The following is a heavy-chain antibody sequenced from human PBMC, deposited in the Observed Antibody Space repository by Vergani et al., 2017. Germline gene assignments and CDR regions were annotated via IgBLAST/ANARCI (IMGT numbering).Heavy chain of an antibody. CDR1: GFTFDDYA. CDR2: ISWNSGSI. J-gene: IGHJ4*02. CDR3: AKSVSGWYESYYFDY. V-gene: IGHV3-9*01. Sequence: EVQLVESGGGLVQPGRSLRLSCAASGFTFDDYAMHWVRQAPGKGLEWVSGISWNSGSIGYADSVKGLFTISRDNAKNSLYLQMNSLRAEDTALYYCAKSVSGWYESYYFDYWGQGTLVTVSS. D-gene: IGHD6-19*01.